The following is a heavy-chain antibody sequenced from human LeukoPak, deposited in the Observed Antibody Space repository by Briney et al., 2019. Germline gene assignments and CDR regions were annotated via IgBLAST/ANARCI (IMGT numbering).Heavy chain of an antibody. V-gene: IGHV5-51*01. D-gene: IGHD3-22*01. CDR3: ARLDYYDSSGPSPYYFDY. Sequence: GESLQISCKGSGYSFTSYWIGWVRQLPGKGLEWMGIIYPGDSDTRYSPSFQGQVTISADKSISTAYLQWSSLKASDTAMYYCARLDYYDSSGPSPYYFDYWGQGTLVTVSS. CDR1: GYSFTSYW. J-gene: IGHJ4*02. CDR2: IYPGDSDT.